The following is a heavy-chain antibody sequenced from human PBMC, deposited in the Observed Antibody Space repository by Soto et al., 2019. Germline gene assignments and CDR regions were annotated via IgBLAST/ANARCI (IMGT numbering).Heavy chain of an antibody. Sequence: EVRLLESGGGLVQPGGSLRISCEASGFTFGNYAMTWVRQGPGKGLEWVSALSGSATNTYYADSVKGRFTISRDNSKNTMHLQMNSLRVDDTAVYYCTTQFFLSSRKPPEDVWGQGTPVTVSS. CDR2: LSGSATNT. CDR3: TTQFFLSSRKPPEDV. CDR1: GFTFGNYA. J-gene: IGHJ6*02. V-gene: IGHV3-23*01.